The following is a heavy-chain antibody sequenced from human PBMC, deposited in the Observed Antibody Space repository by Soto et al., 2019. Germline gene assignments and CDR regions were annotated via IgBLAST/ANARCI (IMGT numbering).Heavy chain of an antibody. CDR3: ARECDYGDYVWGDY. J-gene: IGHJ4*02. V-gene: IGHV3-11*01. CDR1: GFTFSDYY. Sequence: QVQLVESGGGLVNPGGSLRRSCAASGFTFSDYYMSWIRQAPGKGLEWVSYISSSGSTIYYADSVKGRFTISRDNAKKSLYLIMNSLRAEDTAVYYCARECDYGDYVWGDYWGQGTLVTVCS. CDR2: ISSSGSTI. D-gene: IGHD4-17*01.